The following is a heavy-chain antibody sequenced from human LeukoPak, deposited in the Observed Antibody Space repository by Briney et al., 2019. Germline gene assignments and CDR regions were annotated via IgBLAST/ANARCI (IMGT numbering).Heavy chain of an antibody. V-gene: IGHV4-59*12. D-gene: IGHD5-18*01. CDR1: GGSISSYY. CDR3: ARVGYSYGFDY. Sequence: SETLSLTCTVSGGSISSYYWSWIRQPPGKGLEWIGYIYYSGSTNYNPSLKSRVTISVDTSKNQFSLKLSSVTAADTAVYYCARVGYSYGFDYWGQGTLVTVSS. J-gene: IGHJ4*02. CDR2: IYYSGST.